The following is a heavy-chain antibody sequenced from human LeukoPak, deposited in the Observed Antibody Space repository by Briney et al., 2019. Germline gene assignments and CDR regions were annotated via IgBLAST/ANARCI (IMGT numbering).Heavy chain of an antibody. CDR2: VGTGGDT. V-gene: IGHV3-23*01. CDR1: GFTFSTYA. J-gene: IGHJ4*02. CDR3: AKNLPRRAIEH. Sequence: GGSLRLSCAASGFTFSTYAMSWVRQAPGKGLEWVSSVGTGGDTYYADSVKGRFTISRDNSKNTVYLQMNSLRAEDTAAYYCAKNLPRRAIEHWGQGTLVTVSS.